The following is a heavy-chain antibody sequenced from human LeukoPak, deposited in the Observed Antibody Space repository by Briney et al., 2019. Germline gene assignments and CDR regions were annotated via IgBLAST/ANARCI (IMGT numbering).Heavy chain of an antibody. CDR3: AKDSNMVPDAPFDY. CDR1: GFTFDEYA. V-gene: IGHV3-9*01. CDR2: ISWNSGSI. J-gene: IGHJ4*02. D-gene: IGHD3-10*01. Sequence: PGRSLRLSCAAAGFTFDEYAMHWVRQAPGKGLEWVSGISWNSGSIGYADSVKGRFTISRDNAKNSLYLQMNSLRAEDTAMYYCAKDSNMVPDAPFDYWGQETLVTVSS.